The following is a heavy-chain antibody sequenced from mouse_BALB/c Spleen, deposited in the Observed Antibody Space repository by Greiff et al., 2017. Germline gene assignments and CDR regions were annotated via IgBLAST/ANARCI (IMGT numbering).Heavy chain of an antibody. Sequence: EVKLMESGGGLVKPGGSLKLSCAASGFTFSDYYMYWVRQTPEKRLEWVATISDGGSYTYYPDSVKGRFTISRDNAKNNLYLQMSSLKSEDTAMYYCAREWSMITTGDYAMDYWGQGTSVTVSS. CDR2: ISDGGSYT. J-gene: IGHJ4*01. V-gene: IGHV5-4*02. CDR1: GFTFSDYY. CDR3: AREWSMITTGDYAMDY. D-gene: IGHD2-4*01.